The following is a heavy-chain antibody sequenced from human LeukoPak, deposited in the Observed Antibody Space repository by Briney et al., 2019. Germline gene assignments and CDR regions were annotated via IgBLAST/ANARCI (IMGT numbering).Heavy chain of an antibody. D-gene: IGHD1-26*01. CDR2: ITRGSIYT. J-gene: IGHJ6*03. V-gene: IGHV3-21*01. Sequence: GGSLRLSCAASGFTFSNYNMNWVRQTPGKGLEWVSSITRGSIYTFYADSVKGRFTISRDNARNSLSLQMNSLRAEDTAVYYCARDPYNGSYGDDYYYYMDVWGKGTTVTISS. CDR3: ARDPYNGSYGDDYYYYMDV. CDR1: GFTFSNYN.